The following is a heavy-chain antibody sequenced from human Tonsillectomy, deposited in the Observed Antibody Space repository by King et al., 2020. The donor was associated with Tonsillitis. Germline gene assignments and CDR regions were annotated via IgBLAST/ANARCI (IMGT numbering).Heavy chain of an antibody. V-gene: IGHV4-39*01. CDR3: ARLLRYFVRSYGMDV. J-gene: IGHJ6*02. D-gene: IGHD3-9*01. Sequence: QLQESGPGLVKPSETLSLTCTVSGGSISSSSYYWGWIRQPPGKGLEWIGSIYYSGSTYYNPSLKSRVTISVDTSKNQFSLKLSSLTAADTAVYYCARLLRYFVRSYGMDVWGQGTTVTVSS. CDR1: GGSISSSSYY. CDR2: IYYSGST.